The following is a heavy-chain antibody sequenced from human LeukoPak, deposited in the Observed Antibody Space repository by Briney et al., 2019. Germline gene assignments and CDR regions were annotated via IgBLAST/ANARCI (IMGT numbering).Heavy chain of an antibody. J-gene: IGHJ4*02. CDR1: GFTFSSYA. CDR2: ISCSGGST. V-gene: IGHV3-23*01. D-gene: IGHD3-10*01. Sequence: PGGSLRLSWAASGFTFSSYAMSWVRQAPGKGLEWVSAISCSGGSTYYAGSVKGRFTISRDNSKNTLYLQMNSLRAEDTAVYYCAKGGGVRGVIDSWGQGTLVTVSS. CDR3: AKGGGVRGVIDS.